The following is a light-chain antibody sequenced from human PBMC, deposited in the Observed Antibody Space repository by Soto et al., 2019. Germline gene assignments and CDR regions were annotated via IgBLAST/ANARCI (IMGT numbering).Light chain of an antibody. J-gene: IGLJ1*01. V-gene: IGLV2-8*01. Sequence: QSVLTQPPSASGSPGQSVTISCTGTSSDVGGYNYVSWYQQHPGKAPKLMNYEVSKRPSGVPDRFSGSKSGNTASLTVPGLQAEDEADYYCSSYAGSTVFGTGTKVTVL. CDR2: EVS. CDR3: SSYAGSTV. CDR1: SSDVGGYNY.